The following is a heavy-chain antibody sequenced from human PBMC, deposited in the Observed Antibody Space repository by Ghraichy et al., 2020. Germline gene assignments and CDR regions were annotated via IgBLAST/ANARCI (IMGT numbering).Heavy chain of an antibody. CDR2: IYYSGST. D-gene: IGHD2-15*01. J-gene: IGHJ4*02. V-gene: IGHV4-59*08. Sequence: SETLSLTCTVSGGSISTYYWSWIRQSPGKGLEWIGYIYYSGSTNYNPSLKSRVTISVDTSKNQFSLRLSSVTAADTAVYYCASSYSAGSRHPYYFDYWGQGTLVTVSS. CDR3: ASSYSAGSRHPYYFDY. CDR1: GGSISTYY.